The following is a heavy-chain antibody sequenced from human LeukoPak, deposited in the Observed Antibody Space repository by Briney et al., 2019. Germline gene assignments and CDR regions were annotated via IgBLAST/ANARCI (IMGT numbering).Heavy chain of an antibody. Sequence: GGSLRLSCAASGFTFSNYAMSWVRQAPGKGLEWVSAISGSGGSTYYADSVKGRFTISRDNSKNTLYLQMNSLRAEDTAVYYCAKDSSSWVDDNWFDPWGQGTLVTVSS. CDR2: ISGSGGST. CDR1: GFTFSNYA. CDR3: AKDSSSWVDDNWFDP. J-gene: IGHJ5*02. V-gene: IGHV3-23*01. D-gene: IGHD6-13*01.